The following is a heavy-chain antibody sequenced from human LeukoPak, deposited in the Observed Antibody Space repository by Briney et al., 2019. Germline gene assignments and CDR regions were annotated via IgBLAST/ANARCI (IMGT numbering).Heavy chain of an antibody. D-gene: IGHD5-18*01. CDR1: GYTFAGYY. Sequence: GASVKVSCKASGYTFAGYYMHWVRQAPGQGLEWMGWINPNSGGTNYAQKFQGRVTMTRDTSISTAYMELSRLRPDDTAVYYCARVLVDAAMVNWFDPWGQGTLVTVSS. J-gene: IGHJ5*02. CDR3: ARVLVDAAMVNWFDP. CDR2: INPNSGGT. V-gene: IGHV1-2*02.